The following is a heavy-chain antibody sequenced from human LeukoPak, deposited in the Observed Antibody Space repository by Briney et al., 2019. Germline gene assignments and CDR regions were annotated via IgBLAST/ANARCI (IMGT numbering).Heavy chain of an antibody. CDR2: ISYDGSDT. CDR3: ARADFYGSGSHPPGGFDY. CDR1: GVTFSRYA. Sequence: PGGSLRLSCAASGVTFSRYAMTWVRQAPGKGLEWVAVISYDGSDTYYADSVKGRFTISRDSSKNTLYLQMTSLRAEDTAVYYCARADFYGSGSHPPGGFDYWGQGTLVTVSS. V-gene: IGHV3-30*04. J-gene: IGHJ4*02. D-gene: IGHD3-10*01.